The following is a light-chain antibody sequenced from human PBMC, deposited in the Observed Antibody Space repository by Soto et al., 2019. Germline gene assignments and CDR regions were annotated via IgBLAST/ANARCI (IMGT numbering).Light chain of an antibody. V-gene: IGKV1-5*03. Sequence: IQMTQSPSTVSASVGDRVTITCRASQSINSWLAWYQQKPGKAPKLLIYKASSLESGVPSRFSGSGSGTEFTLTISSLQPDDFATYYCQQYHTYPCTFGQGTKVDIK. CDR3: QQYHTYPCT. CDR1: QSINSW. CDR2: KAS. J-gene: IGKJ1*01.